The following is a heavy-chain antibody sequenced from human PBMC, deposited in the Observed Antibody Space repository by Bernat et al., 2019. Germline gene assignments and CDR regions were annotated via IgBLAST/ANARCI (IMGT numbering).Heavy chain of an antibody. J-gene: IGHJ4*02. D-gene: IGHD3-10*01. CDR2: LSGSGNST. CDR3: VRDLGVSRETMVQGILFAY. CDR1: GFSFSTYA. V-gene: IGHV3-23*01. Sequence: EVQLLESGGGLVQPGGSLRLSCAASGFSFSTYAMSWVRQAPGKGLEWVSTLSGSGNSTYSAASVKGRFTISRDNSKNTLCLQMNSLRAEDTAVYYCVRDLGVSRETMVQGILFAYWSQGTLVTVSS.